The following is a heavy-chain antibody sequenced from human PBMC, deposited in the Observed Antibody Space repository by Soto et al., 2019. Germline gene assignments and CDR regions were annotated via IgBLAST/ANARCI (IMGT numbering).Heavy chain of an antibody. D-gene: IGHD4-17*01. J-gene: IGHJ2*01. V-gene: IGHV1-46*01. CDR2: INPGGVST. CDR1: GYTFTTYY. CDR3: ARGGNGDNVGYWYFDL. Sequence: QVQLVQSGAEVKKPGASVEVSCKASGYTFTTYYIHWVRHAPGQGLEWMGVINPGGVSTKYAQKFQDRVAITSVTSTSTVYMDLSSLRSEDTAVYFCARGGNGDNVGYWYFDLWGRGTLVTVSP.